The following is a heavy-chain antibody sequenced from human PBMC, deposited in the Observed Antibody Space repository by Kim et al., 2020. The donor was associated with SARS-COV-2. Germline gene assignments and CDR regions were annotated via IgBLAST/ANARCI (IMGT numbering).Heavy chain of an antibody. J-gene: IGHJ6*02. CDR1: GFTFGDYG. Sequence: GGSLRISCAASGFTFGDYGMRWVRQAPGKGLEWVSGINRNGGSTGYADSVKGRFTISRDNAKNSLYLQMNSLRAEDTALYYCARGRKQWLTYDYYYGMDVCGQGTTGSVSS. V-gene: IGHV3-20*04. CDR3: ARGRKQWLTYDYYYGMDV. D-gene: IGHD6-19*01. CDR2: INRNGGST.